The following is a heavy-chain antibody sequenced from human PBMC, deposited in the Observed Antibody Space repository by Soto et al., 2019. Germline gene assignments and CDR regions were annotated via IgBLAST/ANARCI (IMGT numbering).Heavy chain of an antibody. CDR2: FYDGNT. J-gene: IGHJ4*02. CDR3: ATTRGLAVGGSFDY. Sequence: SETLSLTCIVSGGSITRRSSYWAWIRQPPGKGLEWVGTFYDGNTYHNPSLRSRITIAVDTSKNQFSLKLNAVAAADTAFYYCATTRGLAVGGSFDYWGQGMLVTVSS. D-gene: IGHD3-10*01. V-gene: IGHV4-39*01. CDR1: GGSITRRSSY.